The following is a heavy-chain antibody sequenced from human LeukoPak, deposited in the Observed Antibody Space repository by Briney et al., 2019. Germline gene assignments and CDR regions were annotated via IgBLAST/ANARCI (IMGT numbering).Heavy chain of an antibody. D-gene: IGHD3-22*01. J-gene: IGHJ4*02. CDR3: ARVNAYYYDSSGYYDY. V-gene: IGHV3-9*01. CDR2: ISWNSGSI. CDR1: GFTFDDYA. Sequence: GRSLRPSCAASGFTFDDYAMHWVRQAPGKGLEWVSGISWNSGSIGYADSVKGRFTISRDNAKNSLYLQMNSLRAEDTALYYCARVNAYYYDSSGYYDYWGQGTLVTVSS.